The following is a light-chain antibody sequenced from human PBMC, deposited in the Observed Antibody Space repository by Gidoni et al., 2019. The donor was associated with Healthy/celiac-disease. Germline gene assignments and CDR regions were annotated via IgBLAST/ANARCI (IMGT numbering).Light chain of an antibody. V-gene: IGLV1-44*01. Sequence: QSVLTQPPSSSGTPGQRVTISCSGSNSNIGSNTVNWYQPLPGTAPKLLIYRNNQRPSGVPDRFSGSKSGTSASLAISGLQSEDEADYYCAAWDDSLNEVFGTGTKVTVL. J-gene: IGLJ1*01. CDR2: RNN. CDR3: AAWDDSLNEV. CDR1: NSNIGSNT.